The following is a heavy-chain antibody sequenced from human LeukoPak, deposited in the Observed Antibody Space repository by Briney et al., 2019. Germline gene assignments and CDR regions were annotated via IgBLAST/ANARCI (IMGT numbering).Heavy chain of an antibody. Sequence: GGSLRLSCAASGFSISTYSMNWVRQAPGKGLEWLSIIDTSGSIKFYADSVKGRFTISQDNSKNTVYLQMNSLRAEDTAVYYCASYWGSAAVKLWGQGTLVTVSS. CDR1: GFSISTYS. J-gene: IGHJ4*02. CDR2: IDTSGSIK. D-gene: IGHD7-27*01. V-gene: IGHV3-23*05. CDR3: ASYWGSAAVKL.